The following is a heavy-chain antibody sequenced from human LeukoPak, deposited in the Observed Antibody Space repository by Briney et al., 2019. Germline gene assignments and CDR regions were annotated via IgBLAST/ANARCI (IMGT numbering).Heavy chain of an antibody. V-gene: IGHV4-39*07. Sequence: SETLSLTCTVSGGSISSSSYYWGWIRQPPGKGLEWIGSIYYSGSTYYNPSLKSRVTISVDKSKNQFSLKLSSVTAADTAVYYCAREGVGITMRTPTYYFDYWGQGTLVTVSS. CDR1: GGSISSSSYY. CDR3: AREGVGITMRTPTYYFDY. CDR2: IYYSGST. J-gene: IGHJ4*02. D-gene: IGHD3-22*01.